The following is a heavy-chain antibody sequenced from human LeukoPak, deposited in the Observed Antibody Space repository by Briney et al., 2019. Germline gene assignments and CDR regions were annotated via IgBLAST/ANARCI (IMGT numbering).Heavy chain of an antibody. CDR3: ARGLRRLRGFDY. Sequence: AGGSLRLSCAASGFTFSSYSMNWVRQAPGKGLEWVSSISSSSSYIYYADSVKGRFTISRDNAKNSLYLQMNSLRAEDTAVYYCARGLRRLRGFDYWGQGTLVTVSS. CDR1: GFTFSSYS. CDR2: ISSSSSYI. D-gene: IGHD6-25*01. J-gene: IGHJ4*02. V-gene: IGHV3-21*01.